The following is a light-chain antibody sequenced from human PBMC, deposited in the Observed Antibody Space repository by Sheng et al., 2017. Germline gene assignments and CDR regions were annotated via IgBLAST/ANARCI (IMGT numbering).Light chain of an antibody. J-gene: IGLJ2*01. CDR2: DDD. Sequence: SFVLTQPHSVSVAPGQTATITCGANNIESKSVHWYQQKSGQAPELVVYDDDDRPSGIPERFSGSNSGNTATLTITRVEAGDEAVYYCQVWDITSDVIFGGGTRVTVV. CDR3: QVWDITSDVI. V-gene: IGLV3-21*02. CDR1: NIESKS.